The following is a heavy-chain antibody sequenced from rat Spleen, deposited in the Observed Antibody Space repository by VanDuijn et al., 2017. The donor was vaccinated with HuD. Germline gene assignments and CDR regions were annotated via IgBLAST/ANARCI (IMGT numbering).Heavy chain of an antibody. D-gene: IGHD1-9*01. V-gene: IGHV5-29*01. CDR3: ARRHYGYTDYFDY. J-gene: IGHJ2*01. Sequence: EVQLVESGGGLVQPGRSLQLSCAASGFTFNNYDMAWVRQTPTKGLEWVATISYGDSSGHSGTYYRDSVKGRFTISRDNAKSTLSLQMDSLRSEDTATYYCARRHYGYTDYFDYWGQGVMVTVSS. CDR1: GFTFNNYD. CDR2: ISYGDSSGHSGT.